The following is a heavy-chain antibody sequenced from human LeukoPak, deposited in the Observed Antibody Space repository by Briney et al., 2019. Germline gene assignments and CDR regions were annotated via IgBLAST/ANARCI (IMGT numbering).Heavy chain of an antibody. J-gene: IGHJ4*02. CDR3: ARRSTSFVDY. V-gene: IGHV1-18*01. CDR2: ISAYNGNT. D-gene: IGHD6-13*01. Sequence: ASVKVSCKASGYTSTSYGICWVRQATGQWLEWMGWISAYNGNTNYAQKLQGRVTMTTDTSTSTAYMELRSLRSDDTAVYYCARRSTSFVDYWGQGTLVTVSS. CDR1: GYTSTSYG.